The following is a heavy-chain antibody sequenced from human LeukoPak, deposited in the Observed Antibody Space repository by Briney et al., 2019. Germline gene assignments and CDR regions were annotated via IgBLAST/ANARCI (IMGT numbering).Heavy chain of an antibody. V-gene: IGHV4-39*06. D-gene: IGHD6-13*01. CDR2: IYYSGST. CDR1: GGSISSSSYY. Sequence: TPSETLSLTCTVSGGSISSSSYYWGWSRQPPGKGLEWTGRIYYSGSTYYNPSLKSVVTISVDTSKNQFALKLSSVTAADTAVYYCARSKVEQQLVFHYMDVWGKGTTVTVSS. J-gene: IGHJ6*03. CDR3: ARSKVEQQLVFHYMDV.